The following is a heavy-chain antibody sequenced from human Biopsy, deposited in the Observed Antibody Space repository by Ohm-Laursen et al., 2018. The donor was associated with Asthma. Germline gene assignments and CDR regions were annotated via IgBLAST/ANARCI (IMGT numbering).Heavy chain of an antibody. J-gene: IGHJ4*02. V-gene: IGHV4-34*01. Sequence: SRTLSCTSAVYGGSISGYYWTCLRQTTGRGREWIGEVDHSGSANYNPSLKMRVTILLNSSKIQFSLKGRSLTAADTAVYYCARVAYYGGNGFDYWGQGTLVTVSS. D-gene: IGHD4-23*01. CDR3: ARVAYYGGNGFDY. CDR2: VDHSGSA. CDR1: GGSISGYY.